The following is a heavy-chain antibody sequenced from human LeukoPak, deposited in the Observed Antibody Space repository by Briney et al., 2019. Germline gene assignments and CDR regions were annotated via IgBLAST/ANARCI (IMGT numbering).Heavy chain of an antibody. CDR2: INHSGST. J-gene: IGHJ4*02. D-gene: IGHD4-23*01. CDR1: GGSFSGYY. V-gene: IGHV4-34*01. CDR3: ARHGLGCGNSGGFDY. Sequence: SETLSLTYAVYGGSFSGYYWSWIRQPPGKGLEWSGEINHSGSTNYNPSLKSRVTISVDTSKNQFSLKLSSVTAADTAVYYCARHGLGCGNSGGFDYWGQGTLVTVSS.